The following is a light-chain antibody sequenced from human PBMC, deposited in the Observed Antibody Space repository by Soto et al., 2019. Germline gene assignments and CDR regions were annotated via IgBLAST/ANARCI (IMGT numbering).Light chain of an antibody. CDR2: GAS. CDR3: HQYGSSPWT. CDR1: QSVSSNY. V-gene: IGKV3-20*01. J-gene: IGKJ1*01. Sequence: EIVLTQSPGTLSLSPGERATLSCRASQSVSSNYLAWYQQKPGQAPRPVIYGASSRATGLPDRFSGSGAGTDFTLTISRLEPEDLAVYYCHQYGSSPWTFSQGTKVVI.